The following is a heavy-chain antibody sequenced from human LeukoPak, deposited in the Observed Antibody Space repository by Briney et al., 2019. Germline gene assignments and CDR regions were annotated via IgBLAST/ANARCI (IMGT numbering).Heavy chain of an antibody. CDR2: ISGSGGTT. Sequence: PGGTLRLSCAASGFIFSRYGMSWVRQAPGKGLEWVSAISGSGGTTYYADSVKGRFTISRDNSKNTLYLQMNSLRAEDAAIYYCARDRRLASFDYGGQGTLVTVSS. CDR3: ARDRRLASFDY. CDR1: GFIFSRYG. V-gene: IGHV3-23*01. J-gene: IGHJ4*02. D-gene: IGHD6-25*01.